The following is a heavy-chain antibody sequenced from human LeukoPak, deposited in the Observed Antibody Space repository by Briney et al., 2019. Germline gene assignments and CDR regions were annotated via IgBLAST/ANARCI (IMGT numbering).Heavy chain of an antibody. Sequence: GASVKVSCKASGSRFTGDYMHWVRQAPGQGLEWMGWINPNSGDTYYAQKFQGRVTMTRDTSIGTASMELTRLRSDDTAVYFCARAPAADYTSLGDYWGQGTLVTVSS. CDR2: INPNSGDT. J-gene: IGHJ4*02. CDR1: GSRFTGDY. V-gene: IGHV1-2*02. D-gene: IGHD4-11*01. CDR3: ARAPAADYTSLGDY.